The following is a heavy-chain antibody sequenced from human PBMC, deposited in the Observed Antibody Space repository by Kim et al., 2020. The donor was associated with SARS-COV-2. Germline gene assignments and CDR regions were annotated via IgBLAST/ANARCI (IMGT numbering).Heavy chain of an antibody. CDR2: IIPIFGTA. CDR1: GGTFSSYA. J-gene: IGHJ6*02. V-gene: IGHV1-69*13. CDR3: ASKFLEPQGYYYYGMDV. D-gene: IGHD3-3*01. Sequence: SVKVSCKASGGTFSSYAISWVRQAPGQGLEWMGGIIPIFGTANYAQKFQGRVTITADESTSTAYMELSSLRSEDTAVYYCASKFLEPQGYYYYGMDVWGQGTTVTVSS.